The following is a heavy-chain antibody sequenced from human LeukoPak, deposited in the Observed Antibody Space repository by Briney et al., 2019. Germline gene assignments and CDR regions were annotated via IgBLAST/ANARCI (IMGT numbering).Heavy chain of an antibody. D-gene: IGHD6-19*01. Sequence: ASVKVSCKASGYTFTDHYMHWVRQAPGQGPEWMGWINPNGGGTNYAQRFQGRVSMTRDTSISTAYMELSRLRSDDTAVYYCASTLYSSGWYPDYWGQGTPVTVSS. CDR1: GYTFTDHY. CDR2: INPNGGGT. J-gene: IGHJ4*02. CDR3: ASTLYSSGWYPDY. V-gene: IGHV1-2*02.